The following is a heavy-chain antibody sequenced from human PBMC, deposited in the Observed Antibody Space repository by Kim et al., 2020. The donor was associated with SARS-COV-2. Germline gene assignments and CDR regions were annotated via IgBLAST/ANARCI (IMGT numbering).Heavy chain of an antibody. CDR3: TTDLEIIAAAGDY. CDR1: GFTFSNAW. J-gene: IGHJ4*02. Sequence: GGSLRLSCAASGFTFSNAWMSWVRQAPGKGLEWVGRIKSKTDGGTTDYAAPVKGRFTISRDDSKNTLYLQMNRLKTEDTAVYDCTTDLEIIAAAGDYWGQGTLVTVSS. V-gene: IGHV3-15*01. CDR2: IKSKTDGGTT. D-gene: IGHD6-13*01.